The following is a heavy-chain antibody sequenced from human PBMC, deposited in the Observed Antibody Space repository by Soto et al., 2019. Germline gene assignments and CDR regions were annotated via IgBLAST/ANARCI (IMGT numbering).Heavy chain of an antibody. CDR3: ARVYCSGGSCYPRYYYYMDV. V-gene: IGHV4-4*02. CDR2: IYHSGST. Sequence: QVQLQESGPGLVKPSGTLSLTCAVSSGSISSSNWWSWVRQPPGKGLEWIGEIYHSGSTNYNPSLKSRVTISVGKSKNQFSLRLSSATAADTAVYYCARVYCSGGSCYPRYYYYMDVWGKGTTVTVSS. D-gene: IGHD2-15*01. J-gene: IGHJ6*03. CDR1: SGSISSSNW.